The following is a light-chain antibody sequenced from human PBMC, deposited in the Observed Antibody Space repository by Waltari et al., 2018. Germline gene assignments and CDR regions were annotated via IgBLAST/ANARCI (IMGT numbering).Light chain of an antibody. J-gene: IGKJ1*01. V-gene: IGKV2-28*01. CDR2: LGS. CDR1: QSLLHSNGKNY. Sequence: DIVVTQSPLSLPVTPGEPASIPCRSIQSLLHSNGKNYLDWYLQKPGQSPQLLIYLGSNRASGVPDRFSGSGSGTDFTLKISRVEAEDVGVYYCMQSLQALWTFGQGTKVEIK. CDR3: MQSLQALWT.